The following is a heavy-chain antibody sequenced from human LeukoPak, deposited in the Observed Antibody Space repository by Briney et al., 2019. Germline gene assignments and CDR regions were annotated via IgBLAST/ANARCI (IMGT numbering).Heavy chain of an antibody. CDR1: GGSISSYY. CDR3: ARGLTTYGMDV. V-gene: IGHV4-59*01. J-gene: IGHJ6*02. Sequence: PSETLSLTCTVSGGSISSYYWSWIRQPPGKGLEWIGYTYYSGSTNYNPSLKSRVTISVDTSKNQFSLKLSSVTAADTAVYYCARGLTTYGMDVWGQGTTVTVSS. CDR2: TYYSGST. D-gene: IGHD1-14*01.